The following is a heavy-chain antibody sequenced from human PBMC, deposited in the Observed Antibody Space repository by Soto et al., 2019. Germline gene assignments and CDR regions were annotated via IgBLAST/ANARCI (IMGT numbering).Heavy chain of an antibody. V-gene: IGHV3-7*04. CDR1: GFTFSDYW. D-gene: IGHD1-26*01. CDR3: TRTVGATAYDY. CDR2: IKQDGGET. J-gene: IGHJ4*02. Sequence: EVQLVESGGGLVQPGGSLRLSCVVSGFTFSDYWMSWVRQAPGRGLEWVANIKQDGGETYYVDSVKGRFTISRDNAKKSLYLQVDSLRADDTAVYYCTRTVGATAYDYWGQGTLVTVSP.